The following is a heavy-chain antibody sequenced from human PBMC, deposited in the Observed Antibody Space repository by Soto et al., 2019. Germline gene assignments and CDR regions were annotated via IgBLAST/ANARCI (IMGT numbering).Heavy chain of an antibody. CDR3: ARRQNWNNLFDT. CDR2: SYYSGST. D-gene: IGHD1-1*01. Sequence: TLSLTCTVSGGSITNNYWSWIRQSPGKGLEWIGCSYYSGSTSYNPSLRSRVTISIDTSKTQFSLRLRSVTAADTAVYYCARRQNWNNLFDTWGQGTLVTVSS. J-gene: IGHJ5*02. V-gene: IGHV4-59*08. CDR1: GGSITNNY.